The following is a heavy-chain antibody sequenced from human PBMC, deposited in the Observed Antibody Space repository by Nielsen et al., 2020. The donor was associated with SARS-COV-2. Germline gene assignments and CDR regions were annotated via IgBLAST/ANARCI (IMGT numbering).Heavy chain of an antibody. V-gene: IGHV3-30*18. CDR3: AKDHPRDYYGMDV. CDR1: GFTFSSYG. CDR2: ISYDGSNK. Sequence: GGSLRLSCAASGFTFSSYGMHWVRQAPGKGLEWVAVISYDGSNKYYADSVKGRFTISRDNSKNTLYLQMNSLRAEDTAVYYCAKDHPRDYYGMDVWGQGTTVTVSS. J-gene: IGHJ6*02.